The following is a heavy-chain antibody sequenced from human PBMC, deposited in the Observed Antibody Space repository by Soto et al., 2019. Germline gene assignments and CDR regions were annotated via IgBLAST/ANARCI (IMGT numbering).Heavy chain of an antibody. CDR3: VREIKFRVYDFGCGPMYYYYGMDV. CDR1: GYTFTSYG. D-gene: IGHD3-3*01. J-gene: IGHJ6*02. CDR2: ISAYNGNT. Sequence: QVQLVQSGAEVKKPGASVKVSCQASGYTFTSYGISWVRQAPGQGLEWMGWISAYNGNTNYAQKLQGRVTRTTDTCTSTASLELWSRRSDETSVDYCVREIKFRVYDFGCGPMYYYYGMDVWGQGTTVTVSS. V-gene: IGHV1-18*04.